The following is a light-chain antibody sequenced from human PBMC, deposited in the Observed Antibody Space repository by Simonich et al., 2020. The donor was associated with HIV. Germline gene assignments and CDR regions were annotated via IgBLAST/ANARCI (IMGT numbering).Light chain of an antibody. CDR1: QSVSSN. J-gene: IGKJ2*01. CDR2: YAS. V-gene: IGKV3-15*01. Sequence: EIVMTQSPATLSVSPGEKATLSCRASQSVSSNLAWYQQKPGQAPRLLIYYASTRATVVPARFSGSGFGTDFTLTISSMQSEDFAVYYCQQYNNWPLLFGQGTKLEIK. CDR3: QQYNNWPLL.